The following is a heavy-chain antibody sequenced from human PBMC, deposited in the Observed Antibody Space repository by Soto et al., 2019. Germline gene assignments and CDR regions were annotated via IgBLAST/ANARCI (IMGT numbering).Heavy chain of an antibody. Sequence: GGSLRLSCAASGFTFSSYGMHWVRQAPGKGLEWVAVMSYDGSNNYYADSVKGRFTISRDNSKNTLYLQMNSLRAEDTAVYYCAKDLFGLDINYYMDVWGKGTTVTVSS. J-gene: IGHJ6*03. CDR2: MSYDGSNN. D-gene: IGHD3-10*02. CDR3: AKDLFGLDINYYMDV. V-gene: IGHV3-30*18. CDR1: GFTFSSYG.